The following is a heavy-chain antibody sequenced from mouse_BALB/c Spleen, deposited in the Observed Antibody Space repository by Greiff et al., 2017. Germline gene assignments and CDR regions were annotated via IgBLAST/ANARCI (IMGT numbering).Heavy chain of an antibody. CDR2: IYPYNGGT. V-gene: IGHV1S29*02. Sequence: VHVKQSGPELVKPGASVKISCKASGYTFTDYNMHWVKQSHGKSLEWIGYIYPYNGGTGYNQKFKSKATLTVDNSSSTAYMELRSLTSEDSAVYYCARDYGSPYWYFDVWGAGTTVTVSS. J-gene: IGHJ1*01. CDR3: ARDYGSPYWYFDV. CDR1: GYTFTDYN. D-gene: IGHD1-1*01.